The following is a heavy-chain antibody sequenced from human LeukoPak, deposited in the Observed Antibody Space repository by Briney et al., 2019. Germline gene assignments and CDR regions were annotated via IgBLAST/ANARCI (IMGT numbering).Heavy chain of an antibody. V-gene: IGHV3-7*01. Sequence: GGCRRLSYAAYGTTFSRFWIRCVSQPPGKGRQWVANINQDGSEKHYVDSGKGRFTIARDNTENSLYLQMNSLRAEDTAEYHSVILVGGDKDYWGQGTLVTVSS. CDR1: GTTFSRFW. CDR3: VILVGGDKDY. D-gene: IGHD2-21*01. J-gene: IGHJ4*02. CDR2: INQDGSEK.